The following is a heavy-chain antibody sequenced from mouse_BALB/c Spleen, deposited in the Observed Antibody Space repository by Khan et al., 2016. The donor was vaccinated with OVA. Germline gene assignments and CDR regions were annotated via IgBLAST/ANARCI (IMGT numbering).Heavy chain of an antibody. Sequence: EVQLVESGPGLVKPSQSLSLTCTVTGYSLTSDYAWNWIRQFPGNKLEWMGYISYSGSTSYNPSLKSRISITRDTSKNQFFLQLNSVTTEDTATYYCARSIMANWGQGTTLTVSS. J-gene: IGHJ2*01. CDR2: ISYSGST. V-gene: IGHV3-2*02. CDR3: ARSIMAN. CDR1: GYSLTSDYA.